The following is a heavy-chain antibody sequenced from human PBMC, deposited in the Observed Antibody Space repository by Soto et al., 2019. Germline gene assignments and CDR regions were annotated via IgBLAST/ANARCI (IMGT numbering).Heavy chain of an antibody. Sequence: QVHLVQSGAEVKKPGASVKVSCKASGYTFTGYYMHCVRQAPGQGLERMGWINPNSGGTNYAQKFQGRVTITSDTSISPDYMELSRLRSDDTAVYYCARAYMVRGVMPFGYWGQGTLVTVST. V-gene: IGHV1-2*02. CDR2: INPNSGGT. CDR1: GYTFTGYY. CDR3: ARAYMVRGVMPFGY. J-gene: IGHJ4*02. D-gene: IGHD3-10*01.